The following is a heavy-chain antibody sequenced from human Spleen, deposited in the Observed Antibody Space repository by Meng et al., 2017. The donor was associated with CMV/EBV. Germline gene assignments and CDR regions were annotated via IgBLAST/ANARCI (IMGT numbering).Heavy chain of an antibody. CDR2: IHPNSGGT. CDR1: GYTFIDYY. V-gene: IGHV1-2*02. CDR3: ARDEGGSFGY. D-gene: IGHD1-26*01. J-gene: IGHJ4*02. Sequence: KVSCKACGYTFIDYYMHWGRQAPGQGLEWMGWIHPNSGGTNYPQKFQGRVTMTRDTSIRTVYMELSRLTSDDTAVYFCARDEGGSFGYWGQGALVTVSS.